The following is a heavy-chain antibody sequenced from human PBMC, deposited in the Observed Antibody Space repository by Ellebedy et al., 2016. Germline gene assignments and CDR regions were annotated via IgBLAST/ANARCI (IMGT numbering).Heavy chain of an antibody. J-gene: IGHJ4*02. CDR2: ISSSSSTI. Sequence: GESLKISCAASGFTFSSYSMNWVRQAPGKGLEWVSYISSSSSTIYYADSVKGRFTISRDNAKNSLYLQMNSLRAEDTAVYYCTRDPHALDFWGQGTLVTVSS. CDR1: GFTFSSYS. CDR3: TRDPHALDF. V-gene: IGHV3-48*04.